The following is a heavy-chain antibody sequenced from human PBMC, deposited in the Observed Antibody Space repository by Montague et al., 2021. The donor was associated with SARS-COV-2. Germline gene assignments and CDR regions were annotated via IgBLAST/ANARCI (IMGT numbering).Heavy chain of an antibody. Sequence: CAISGDSVSSNIATWNWIRQSPSSRLEWLGRTYYRSKWYNDYAESVKSRITIDPDTSKHQFSLHLNSVTPEDTALYYCARIPVGSKYYFDFWGQGTLVTVSS. V-gene: IGHV6-1*01. CDR2: TYYRSKWYN. J-gene: IGHJ4*02. CDR3: ARIPVGSKYYFDF. CDR1: GDSVSSNIAT. D-gene: IGHD2-2*01.